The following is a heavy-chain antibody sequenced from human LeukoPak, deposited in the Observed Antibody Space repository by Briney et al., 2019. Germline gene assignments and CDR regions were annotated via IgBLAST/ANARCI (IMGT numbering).Heavy chain of an antibody. CDR2: MYNRGSP. Sequence: GGSLRLSCAASGFTVSSNYMSWVRQAPGKGLECVSVMYNRGSPYYADSVKGRFTISRDSSKNSLYLQMNSLRAEDTAVYYCTTFYTRLTDYWGQGTLVTVSS. V-gene: IGHV3-66*01. CDR1: GFTVSSNY. J-gene: IGHJ4*02. CDR3: TTFYTRLTDY. D-gene: IGHD2/OR15-2a*01.